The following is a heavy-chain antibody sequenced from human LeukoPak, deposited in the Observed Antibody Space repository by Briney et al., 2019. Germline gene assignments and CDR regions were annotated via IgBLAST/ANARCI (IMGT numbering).Heavy chain of an antibody. CDR3: AKDWTAGY. V-gene: IGHV3-23*01. CDR1: GFTFSSNL. J-gene: IGHJ4*02. Sequence: GGSLRLSCAASGFTFSSNLMNWVRQAPGKGLEWVSGISGSGGTTYYADSVKGRFAISRDNSKDTLYLQMNSLRAEDTAVYYCAKDWTAGYWGQGTLVTVSS. D-gene: IGHD3/OR15-3a*01. CDR2: ISGSGGTT.